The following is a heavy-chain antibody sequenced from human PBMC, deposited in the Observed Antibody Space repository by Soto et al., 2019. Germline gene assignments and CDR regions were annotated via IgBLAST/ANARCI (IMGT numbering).Heavy chain of an antibody. D-gene: IGHD1-1*01. CDR3: ARRYGYSFDF. CDR2: IFYSGST. CDR1: GGSISSSSYY. J-gene: IGHJ4*02. Sequence: SETLSLTCTVSGGSISSSSYYWGWIRQPPGKGLEWIGSIFYSGSTYYNPSLKSRVTISVDTSKNQFSLKLSSVTAADTAVYYCARRYGYSFDFWGQGTLVTVSS. V-gene: IGHV4-39*07.